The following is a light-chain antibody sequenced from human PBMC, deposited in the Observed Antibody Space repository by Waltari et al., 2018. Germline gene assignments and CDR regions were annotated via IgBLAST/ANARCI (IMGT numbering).Light chain of an antibody. Sequence: ELVMTQSPATLSVSPGERASLSCRASQSASTSLAWYQQTPGQAPRLRSYRASTRAAGIPDRFSGSGSGTEFTLTISSLQSEDSAIYYCQQYNIWPWTFGQGTKVDIK. CDR2: RAS. V-gene: IGKV3-15*01. J-gene: IGKJ1*01. CDR3: QQYNIWPWT. CDR1: QSASTS.